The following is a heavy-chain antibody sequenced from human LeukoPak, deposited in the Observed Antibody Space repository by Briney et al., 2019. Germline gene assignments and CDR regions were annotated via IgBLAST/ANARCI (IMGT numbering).Heavy chain of an antibody. J-gene: IGHJ4*02. Sequence: GGSPRLSCAASGFTFSDYYMSWIRQAPGKGLEWVSYISSSGSTIYYADSVKGRFTIFRDNAKNSLYLQMNSLRAEDTAVYYCARRINYYDSSGYYPSDYWGQGTLVTVSS. CDR1: GFTFSDYY. D-gene: IGHD3-22*01. CDR2: ISSSGSTI. V-gene: IGHV3-11*01. CDR3: ARRINYYDSSGYYPSDY.